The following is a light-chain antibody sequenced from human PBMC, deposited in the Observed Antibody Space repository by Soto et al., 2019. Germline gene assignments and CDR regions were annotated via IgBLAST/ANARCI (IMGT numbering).Light chain of an antibody. CDR2: GAS. CDR3: AESDSSPFT. J-gene: IGKJ2*01. Sequence: EMVLTQSPGTQSLSPGERASLSCRASQSVSSNYLAWYQQRPGQAPRLLIYGASSRATGIPDRFRGSGSGTDFTRTNSSLEPEDFPVYYCAESDSSPFTCGPGTKLEIK. CDR1: QSVSSNY. V-gene: IGKV3-20*01.